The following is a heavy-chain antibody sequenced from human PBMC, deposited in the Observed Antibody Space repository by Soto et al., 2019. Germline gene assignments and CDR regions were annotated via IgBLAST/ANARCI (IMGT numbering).Heavy chain of an antibody. CDR3: ARAGDYGDYVGAFDI. CDR2: IYYSGST. V-gene: IGHV4-59*01. Sequence: QVQLQESGPGLVKASVTLSLTCTVSGGSISSYYWSWIRQPPGKGLEWIGYIYYSGSTNYNPSLKSRVTISVDRSKNQLSLKLSSVTAADTAVYYCARAGDYGDYVGAFDIWGQGTMVTVSS. J-gene: IGHJ3*02. CDR1: GGSISSYY. D-gene: IGHD4-17*01.